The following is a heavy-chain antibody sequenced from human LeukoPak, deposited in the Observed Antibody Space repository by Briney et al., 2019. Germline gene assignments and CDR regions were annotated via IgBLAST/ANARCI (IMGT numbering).Heavy chain of an antibody. Sequence: SETLSLTCTVYGGSISSYYWSWIRQPPGKGLEWIGYIYYSGSTNYNPSLKSRVTISVDTSKNQLSLRLSSVTAADTAVYYCARQYSGSYGFDYWGQGTLVTVSS. CDR1: GGSISSYY. V-gene: IGHV4-59*01. CDR2: IYYSGST. J-gene: IGHJ4*02. CDR3: ARQYSGSYGFDY. D-gene: IGHD1-26*01.